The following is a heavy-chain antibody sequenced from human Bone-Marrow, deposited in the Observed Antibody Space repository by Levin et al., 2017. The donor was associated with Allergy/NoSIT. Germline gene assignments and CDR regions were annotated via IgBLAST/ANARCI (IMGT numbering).Heavy chain of an antibody. J-gene: IGHJ3*02. V-gene: IGHV4-4*07. CDR2: IYTSGST. Sequence: PSETLSLTCTVSGGSISSYYWSWIRQPAGKGLEWIGRIYTSGSTNYNPSLKSRVTMSVDTSKNQFSLKLSSVTAADTAVYYCARAPTIFGVVIGSDAFDIWGQGTMVTVSS. D-gene: IGHD3-3*01. CDR1: GGSISSYY. CDR3: ARAPTIFGVVIGSDAFDI.